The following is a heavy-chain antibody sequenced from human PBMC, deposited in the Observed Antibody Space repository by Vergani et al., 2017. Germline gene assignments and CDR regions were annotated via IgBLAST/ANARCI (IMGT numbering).Heavy chain of an antibody. CDR2: IKSTFDRGTT. J-gene: IGHJ6*02. Sequence: EVQLVESGGGIVKPGGSLRLSCVASGFSFRNAWMNWVRRTPGKGLEWVGRIKSTFDRGTTDYAAAVKGRFTISRDDSKNTLFLQMNGLKTEDIGVYYCTKDXRYCGDGSCDWLRDHHYYGMDVWGQWTTVTVSS. V-gene: IGHV3-15*07. D-gene: IGHD2-21*01. CDR1: GFSFRNAW. CDR3: TKDXRYCGDGSCDWLRDHHYYGMDV.